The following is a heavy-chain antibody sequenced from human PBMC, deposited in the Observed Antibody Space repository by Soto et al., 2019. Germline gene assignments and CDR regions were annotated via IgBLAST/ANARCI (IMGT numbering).Heavy chain of an antibody. V-gene: IGHV1-18*04. Sequence: ASVKVSCKASGYTFHNHGISWVRQAPGQGLEWLGWISGLDGKTKYAQRLQGRVTMTADTSTSTAYMELRSLRSDDTAVYYCARDFYHLAYYFAYWGQGTLVTV. J-gene: IGHJ4*02. D-gene: IGHD2-2*01. CDR2: ISGLDGKT. CDR3: ARDFYHLAYYFAY. CDR1: GYTFHNHG.